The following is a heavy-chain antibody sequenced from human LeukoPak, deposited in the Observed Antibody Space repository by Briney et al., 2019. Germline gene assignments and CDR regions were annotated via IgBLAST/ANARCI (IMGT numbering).Heavy chain of an antibody. CDR2: INPNSGGT. D-gene: IGHD3-22*01. CDR1: GYTFTGHY. Sequence: ASVKVSCKASGYTFTGHYMHWVRQAPGQGLEWMGWINPNSGGTNYAQKFQGRVTMTRDTSISTAYMELSRLRSDDTAVYYCARATPQSEHDIFDYWGQGTLVTVSS. J-gene: IGHJ4*02. V-gene: IGHV1-2*02. CDR3: ARATPQSEHDIFDY.